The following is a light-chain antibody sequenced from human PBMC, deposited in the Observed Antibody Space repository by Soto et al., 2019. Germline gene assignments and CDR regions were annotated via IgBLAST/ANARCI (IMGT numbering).Light chain of an antibody. V-gene: IGKV1-27*01. CDR1: QGISNF. J-gene: IGKJ5*01. CDR3: QTYSSVST. CDR2: AAS. Sequence: DIQMTQSPSSLSASVGDRVTITCRASQGISNFLAWYQQKPGKVPKLLISAASTLQSGVPSRFSGSGSGTDVTLTITILQPEDFASYYCQTYSSVSTIGQGTRLEIK.